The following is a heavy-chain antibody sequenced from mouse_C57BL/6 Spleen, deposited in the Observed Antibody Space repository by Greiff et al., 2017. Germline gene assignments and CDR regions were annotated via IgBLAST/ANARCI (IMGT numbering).Heavy chain of an antibody. D-gene: IGHD2-4*01. V-gene: IGHV1-5*01. Sequence: EVQLQQSGTVLARPGASVTMSCKTSGYTFSSYWMHWVKQRPGKGLEWIGAIYPGNRDTSYNQKFKGKAKLTAGTSASTACMELSSLTNGDSAVYYCTRQGSMITTSHYWYFDVWGTGTTVTVSS. CDR3: TRQGSMITTSHYWYFDV. CDR1: GYTFSSYW. CDR2: IYPGNRDT. J-gene: IGHJ1*03.